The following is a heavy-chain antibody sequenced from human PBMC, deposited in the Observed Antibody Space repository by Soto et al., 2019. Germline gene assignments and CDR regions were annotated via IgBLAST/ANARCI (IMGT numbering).Heavy chain of an antibody. CDR1: GYTFTSYD. CDR2: MNPNSGNT. J-gene: IGHJ4*02. CDR3: ATNYDYGDQRALSVDY. V-gene: IGHV1-8*01. D-gene: IGHD4-17*01. Sequence: ASVKVSCKASGYTFTSYDINWVRQATGQGLEWMGWMNPNSGNTGYAQKFQGRVTMTRNTSISTAYMELSSLRSEDTAVYYCATNYDYGDQRALSVDYWGQGTLVTVSS.